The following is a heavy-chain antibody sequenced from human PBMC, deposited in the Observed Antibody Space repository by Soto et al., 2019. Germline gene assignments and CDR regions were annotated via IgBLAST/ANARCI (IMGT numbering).Heavy chain of an antibody. Sequence: SETLSLTCTVSGGSISSSSYYLGWIRQPPGKGLEWIGNIHSTGSTFSNASLKSRVITSVDTSESHFSLKLSSVTAADTAVYYCAGHNWNYGVYWGQGTLVTVSS. CDR3: AGHNWNYGVY. CDR1: GGSISSSSYY. D-gene: IGHD1-20*01. V-gene: IGHV4-39*01. CDR2: IHSTGST. J-gene: IGHJ4*02.